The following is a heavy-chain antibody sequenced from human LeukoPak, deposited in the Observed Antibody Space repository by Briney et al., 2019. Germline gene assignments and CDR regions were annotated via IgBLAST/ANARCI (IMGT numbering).Heavy chain of an antibody. CDR3: AKSRSGSANWALQIFDN. D-gene: IGHD1-1*01. CDR2: IRYDGSNK. J-gene: IGHJ4*02. V-gene: IGHV3-30*02. CDR1: GFTFSSYG. Sequence: GGSLRLSCAASGFTFSSYGMHWVRQAPGKGLEWVAFIRYDGSNKYYADSVKGRFTISRDNAKNSLYLQMNSLRAEDTAVYFCAKSRSGSANWALQIFDNWGQGTLVTVSS.